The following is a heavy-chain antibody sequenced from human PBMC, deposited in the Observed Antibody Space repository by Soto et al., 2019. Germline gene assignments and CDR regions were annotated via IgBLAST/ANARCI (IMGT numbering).Heavy chain of an antibody. V-gene: IGHV4-30-4*01. Sequence: QVQLQESGPGLVKPSQTLSLTCTVSGCSISSGDYYWSWIRQPPGKGLEWIGYISYSGSTYYNPSLKSRVTIAVDTSKNQFSLKPSSVTAADTAVYYCARDHAWDYDPRFAPWGQGTMVTVSS. J-gene: IGHJ5*02. D-gene: IGHD3-3*01. CDR3: ARDHAWDYDPRFAP. CDR1: GCSISSGDYY. CDR2: ISYSGST.